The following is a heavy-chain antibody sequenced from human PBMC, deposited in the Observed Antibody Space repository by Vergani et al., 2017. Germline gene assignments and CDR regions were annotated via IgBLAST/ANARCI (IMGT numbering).Heavy chain of an antibody. D-gene: IGHD5-12*01. Sequence: QVQLVQSGAEVKKPGSSVKVSSPPSPVPFSLSSLSWVRPAPGQALECMGGILPIFGTANYAQKCQGRVTITADESTTTVYMELSSLRSEDTAVYYCARGGYSGYDYSYWYFDLWGRGTLVTVSS. CDR3: ARGGYSGYDYSYWYFDL. V-gene: IGHV1-69*01. CDR1: PVPFSLSS. CDR2: ILPIFGTA. J-gene: IGHJ2*01.